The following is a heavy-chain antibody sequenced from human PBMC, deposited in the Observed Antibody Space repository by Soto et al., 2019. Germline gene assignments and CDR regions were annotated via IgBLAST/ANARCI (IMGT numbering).Heavy chain of an antibody. CDR3: VSHMPGEYGMDV. Sequence: VQLVQSGAEVKKPGESLKVSCQGSGYIFTNHWIGWVRQMPGKGLELMGTMQPGGSVIMYSPSFQGQVTISADKSITPAYLQWGSLRDSDSAIHYCVSHMPGEYGMDVWGQGTTVTVSS. D-gene: IGHD3-10*01. CDR1: GYIFTNHW. V-gene: IGHV5-51*01. J-gene: IGHJ6*02. CDR2: MQPGGSVI.